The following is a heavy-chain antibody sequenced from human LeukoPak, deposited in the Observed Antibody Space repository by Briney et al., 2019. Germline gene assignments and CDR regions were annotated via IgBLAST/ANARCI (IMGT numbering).Heavy chain of an antibody. V-gene: IGHV4-39*07. Sequence: SETLSLTCTVSGGSISSSSYYWGWIRQPPGKGLEWIGSIYYSGSTYYNPSLKSRVTISVDTSKNQFSLKLSSVTAADTAVYYCARVPRYFDRPYYFDYWGQGTLVTISS. CDR2: IYYSGST. J-gene: IGHJ4*02. D-gene: IGHD3-9*01. CDR3: ARVPRYFDRPYYFDY. CDR1: GGSISSSSYY.